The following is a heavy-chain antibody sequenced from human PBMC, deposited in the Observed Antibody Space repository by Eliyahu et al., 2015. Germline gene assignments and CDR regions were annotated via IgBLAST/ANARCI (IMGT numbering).Heavy chain of an antibody. J-gene: IGHJ4*02. Sequence: EVQLVESGGGLVQPGGSLRLXCXASGXTFSSYSMNWVRQAPGKGLEWVSYISSSSSTIYYADSVKGRFTISRDNAKNSLYLQMNSLRDEDTAVYYCARDPSGRGMADYWGQGTLVTVSS. CDR2: ISSSSSTI. D-gene: IGHD3-16*01. V-gene: IGHV3-48*02. CDR1: GXTFSSYS. CDR3: ARDPSGRGMADY.